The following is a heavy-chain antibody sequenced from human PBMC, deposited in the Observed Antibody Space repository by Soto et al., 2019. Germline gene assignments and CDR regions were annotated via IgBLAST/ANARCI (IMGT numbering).Heavy chain of an antibody. CDR1: GGPFPNGGYY. V-gene: IGHV4-31*03. CDR3: AGGDSQVSSVFDY. Sequence: PSETLSLTCTVCGGPFPNGGYYWSWIRQEPGRSLEWIGYTHYSGDTSYNPSLRSRVTISTDTSRTQFSLRLRSVTSADTAVYYWAGGDSQVSSVFDYWGQGMLVTVSS. D-gene: IGHD3-16*01. J-gene: IGHJ4*02. CDR2: THYSGDT.